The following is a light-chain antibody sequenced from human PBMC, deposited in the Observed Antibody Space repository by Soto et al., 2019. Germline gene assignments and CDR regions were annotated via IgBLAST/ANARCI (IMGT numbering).Light chain of an antibody. V-gene: IGKV1-5*03. J-gene: IGKJ1*01. CDR1: QSISSW. CDR2: KAS. CDR3: QQYGSSSPLT. Sequence: DIQMTQSPSTLSASVGDRVTITCRASQSISSWLAWYQQKPGRAPKLLIYKASSLETGVPSRFSGSGSGTELTLIISSLQTEDFASYYCQQYGSSSPLTFGQGPKVEIK.